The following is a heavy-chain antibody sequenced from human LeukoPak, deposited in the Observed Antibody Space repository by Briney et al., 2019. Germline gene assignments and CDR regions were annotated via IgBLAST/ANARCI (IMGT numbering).Heavy chain of an antibody. CDR2: ISGYNGKT. D-gene: IGHD1-26*01. CDR1: GYTFTSYG. CDR3: ARDLGRIVGAAYYFDY. Sequence: EASVKVSCKASGYTFTSYGISWVRQAPGQGLEWMGWISGYNGKTKYAQKLQGRVTMTTDTSTSTVYMELRSLRSDDTAVYYCARDLGRIVGAAYYFDYWGQGTLVTVSS. V-gene: IGHV1-18*01. J-gene: IGHJ4*02.